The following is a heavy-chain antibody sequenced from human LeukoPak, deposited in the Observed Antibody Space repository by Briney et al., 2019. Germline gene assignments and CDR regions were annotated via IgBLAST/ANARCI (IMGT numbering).Heavy chain of an antibody. CDR2: ISNDGGNK. J-gene: IGHJ4*02. CDR1: RFXFSFYW. D-gene: IGHD6-13*01. V-gene: IGHV3-30*18. CDR3: AKDSEQLAYYFDY. Sequence: GGSLRLSCAASRFXFSFYWITWVRQAPGKGLEWVAGISNDGGNKYYAESVKGRFTISRDNSKNTLYLQMNSLRAEDTAVYYCAKDSEQLAYYFDYWGQGTLVTVSS.